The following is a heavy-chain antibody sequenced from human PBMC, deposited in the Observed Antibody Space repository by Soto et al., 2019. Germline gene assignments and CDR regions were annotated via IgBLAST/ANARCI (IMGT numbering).Heavy chain of an antibody. CDR2: VCSSGST. Sequence: PSETLSLTCYVSGGSVSSFCWTWIRQSPGKGLESIAYVCSSGSTNYNPSLESRVAISVDTSKNQFSLKLSSVTAADTAVYYCARRDIVVVPAAIRGRWAGYMDVWGKGTTVTVS. CDR1: GGSVSSFC. J-gene: IGHJ6*03. D-gene: IGHD2-2*01. V-gene: IGHV4-59*02. CDR3: ARRDIVVVPAAIRGRWAGYMDV.